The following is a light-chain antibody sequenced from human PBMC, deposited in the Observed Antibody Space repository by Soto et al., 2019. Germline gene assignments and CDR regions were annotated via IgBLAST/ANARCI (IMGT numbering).Light chain of an antibody. J-gene: IGLJ2*01. CDR1: SSNVGRNT. Sequence: QSVLTQPPSASGTPGQRVTISCSGSSSNVGRNTVNWYQQLPGTAPKLLIYSNNQRPSGVPDRFSGSKSGTSASLAISGLQSEDEADYHCATWDDSLNGVVFGGGTQLTVL. CDR2: SNN. CDR3: ATWDDSLNGVV. V-gene: IGLV1-44*01.